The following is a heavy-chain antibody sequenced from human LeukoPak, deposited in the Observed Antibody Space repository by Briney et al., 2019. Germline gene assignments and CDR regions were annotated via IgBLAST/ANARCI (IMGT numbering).Heavy chain of an antibody. V-gene: IGHV4-61*02. Sequence: SQTLSLTCNVSGASISSGTDYWRWLRQPAGKGLEWIGRIYTSGSTKYNPSLKSRVTISIDTSKNQFSLKLTSVTAADTTVYYCARESLGPPYYFDYWGQGTLVTVSS. J-gene: IGHJ4*02. D-gene: IGHD1-26*01. CDR3: ARESLGPPYYFDY. CDR1: GASISSGTDY. CDR2: IYTSGST.